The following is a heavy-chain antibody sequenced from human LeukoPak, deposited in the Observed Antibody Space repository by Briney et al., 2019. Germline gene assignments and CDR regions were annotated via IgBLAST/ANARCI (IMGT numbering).Heavy chain of an antibody. CDR3: ARQGGWGSLSAFDI. CDR1: GGSISSGGYY. D-gene: IGHD7-27*01. J-gene: IGHJ3*02. V-gene: IGHV4-31*03. Sequence: SQTLSLTCTVSGGSISSGGYYWSWIRQHPGKGLEWIGYIYYSGSTYYNPSLESRVTISVDTSKNQFSLKLSSVTAADTAVYYCARQGGWGSLSAFDIWGQGTMVTVSS. CDR2: IYYSGST.